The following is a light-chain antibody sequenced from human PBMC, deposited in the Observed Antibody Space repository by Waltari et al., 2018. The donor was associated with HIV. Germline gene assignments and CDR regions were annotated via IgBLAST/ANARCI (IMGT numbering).Light chain of an antibody. Sequence: QSALTQPASVSGSPGQSITISCLRTNSDVRGSTYVSWYQQHPGKAPKLLIYEVTNRPSGISNRFSGSKSGNTASLTISGLQAEDEADYYCSSYTTTSTVVFGGGTKLTVL. CDR1: NSDVRGSTY. J-gene: IGLJ2*01. V-gene: IGLV2-14*01. CDR3: SSYTTTSTVV. CDR2: EVT.